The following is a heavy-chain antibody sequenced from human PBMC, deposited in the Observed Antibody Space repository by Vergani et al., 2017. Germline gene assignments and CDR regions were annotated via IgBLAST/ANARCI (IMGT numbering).Heavy chain of an antibody. V-gene: IGHV4-59*12. CDR3: ARGGGGYYDFWSGFYYMDV. D-gene: IGHD3-3*01. CDR2: IYYSGST. CDR1: GGSISSYY. J-gene: IGHJ6*03. Sequence: QVQLQESGPGLVKPSETLSLTCTVSGGSISSYYWSWIRQPPGKGLEWIGYIYYSGSTNYNPSLKSRVTISVDTSKNQFSLKLSSVTAADTAVYYCARGGGGYYDFWSGFYYMDVWGKGTTVTVSS.